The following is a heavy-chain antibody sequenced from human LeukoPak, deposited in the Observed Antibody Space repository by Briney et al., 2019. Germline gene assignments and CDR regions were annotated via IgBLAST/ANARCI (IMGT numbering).Heavy chain of an antibody. CDR3: ARHKGYGSGSLDY. CDR1: GGSISSYY. J-gene: IGHJ4*02. D-gene: IGHD3-10*01. Sequence: SETLSLTCTVSGGSISSYYWSWIRQPPGKGLEWIGYIYYSGSTNYNPSLKSRVTISVDTSKNQFSLKLSSVTAADTAVYYCARHKGYGSGSLDYWGQGTLVTVSS. CDR2: IYYSGST. V-gene: IGHV4-59*08.